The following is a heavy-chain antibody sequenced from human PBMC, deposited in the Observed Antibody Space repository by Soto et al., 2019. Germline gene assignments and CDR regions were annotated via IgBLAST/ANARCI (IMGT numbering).Heavy chain of an antibody. CDR1: GYTFTTYG. V-gene: IGHV1-18*04. Sequence: GASVKVSCKASGYTFTTYGFSWVRQAPGQGLECVGWISAYNGNTHYSQKFQGRVTMTTDTSTSTAYMELRSLTSGDTAVYYCARDLAKGGGSAGFDYWGQGTLVTVSS. J-gene: IGHJ4*02. D-gene: IGHD1-26*01. CDR2: ISAYNGNT. CDR3: ARDLAKGGGSAGFDY.